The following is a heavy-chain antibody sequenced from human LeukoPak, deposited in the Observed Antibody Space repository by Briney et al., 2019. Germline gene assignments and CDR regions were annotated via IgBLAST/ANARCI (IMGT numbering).Heavy chain of an antibody. D-gene: IGHD2-21*02. Sequence: GSLRLSCAASGFTFSSYAMSWVRQAPGKGLEWVSAISGSGGSTYYADSVKGRFTISRDNSKNTLYLQMNSLRAEDTAVYYCTKDLLVVTGIRGIFDYWGQGTLVTVSS. J-gene: IGHJ4*02. CDR2: ISGSGGST. V-gene: IGHV3-23*01. CDR3: TKDLLVVTGIRGIFDY. CDR1: GFTFSSYA.